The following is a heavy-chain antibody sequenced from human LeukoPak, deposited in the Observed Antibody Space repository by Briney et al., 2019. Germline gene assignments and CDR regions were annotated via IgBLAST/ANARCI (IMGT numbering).Heavy chain of an antibody. CDR3: ARSFGSKNAFDV. CDR2: IYYTGNT. J-gene: IGHJ3*01. CDR1: GGSINSYY. V-gene: IGHV4-59*08. D-gene: IGHD3-3*01. Sequence: SETLSLTCTVSGGSINSYYWSWIRQPPGKGLEWIGNIYYTGNTNYNPSLKSRVSISLDTSRNQFFLNLSSVTAADTAVYYCARSFGSKNAFDVWGQGTVVTASS.